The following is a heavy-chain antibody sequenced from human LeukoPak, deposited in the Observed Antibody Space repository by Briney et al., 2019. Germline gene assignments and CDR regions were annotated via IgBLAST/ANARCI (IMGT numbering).Heavy chain of an antibody. CDR1: GGSFSGYY. V-gene: IGHV4-34*01. CDR2: INHSGST. J-gene: IGHJ6*03. Sequence: KPSETLSLTCAVYGGSFSGYYWSWIRQPPGKGLEWIGEINHSGSTNYNPSLKSRVTISVDTSKSQFSLKLSSVTAADTAAYYCARRGGIIRGVASHYYMDVWGKGTTVTISS. D-gene: IGHD3-10*01. CDR3: ARRGGIIRGVASHYYMDV.